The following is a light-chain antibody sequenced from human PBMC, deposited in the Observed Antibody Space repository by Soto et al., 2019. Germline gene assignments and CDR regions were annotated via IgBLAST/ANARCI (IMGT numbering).Light chain of an antibody. CDR1: SSNIGNGY. V-gene: IGLV1-51*01. Sequence: QSVLTQPPSMSAAPGQRVTISCSGGSSNIGNGYVSWYQHLPGTAPKLLIYDNNKRPSGSPDRFSASKSGTSATLGITGLQTGDEAAYYCATWDNSLRAYVFGTGTKLTVL. CDR3: ATWDNSLRAYV. J-gene: IGLJ1*01. CDR2: DNN.